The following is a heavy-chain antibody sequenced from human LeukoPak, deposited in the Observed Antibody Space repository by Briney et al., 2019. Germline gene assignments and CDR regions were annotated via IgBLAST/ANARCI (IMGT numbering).Heavy chain of an antibody. CDR1: GYTFTNYG. J-gene: IGHJ4*02. CDR3: ARDYSGSYYRNTFDY. Sequence: ASVKVSCKASGYTFTNYGINWVRQAPGQRLEWMGWINAGNGNTKYSQKFQGRVTITRDTSASTAYMELSSLRSEDTAVYYCARDYSGSYYRNTFDYWGQGTLVTVSS. V-gene: IGHV1-3*01. CDR2: INAGNGNT. D-gene: IGHD1-26*01.